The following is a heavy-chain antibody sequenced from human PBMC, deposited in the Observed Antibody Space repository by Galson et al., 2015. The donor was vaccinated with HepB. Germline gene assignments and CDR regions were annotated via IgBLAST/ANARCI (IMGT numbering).Heavy chain of an antibody. D-gene: IGHD5-18*01. CDR1: GDSVSSNSAA. CDR3: ARDSGPQDVDTAMVKFDY. V-gene: IGHV6-1*01. CDR2: TYYRSKWYN. J-gene: IGHJ4*02. Sequence: CAISGDSVSSNSAAWNWIRQSPSRGLEWLGRTYYRSKWYNDYAESVKSRININPDTSKNQFSLQLNSVTPEDTAVYYCARDSGPQDVDTAMVKFDYWGQGSRVTVSS.